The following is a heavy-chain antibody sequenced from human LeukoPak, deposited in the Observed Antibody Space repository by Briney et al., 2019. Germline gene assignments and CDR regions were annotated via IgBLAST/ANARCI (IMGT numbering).Heavy chain of an antibody. D-gene: IGHD1-7*01. CDR1: GFTVSSNY. CDR3: ARSPETTPGEGDAFDI. CDR2: IYSGGST. J-gene: IGHJ3*02. V-gene: IGHV3-53*04. Sequence: GGPLRLSCADSGFTVSSNYMSWVRQAPGKGLEWVSVIYSGGSTYYADSVKGRFTISRHNSKNTLYLQMNSLRAEDTAVYYCARSPETTPGEGDAFDIWGQGTMVTVSS.